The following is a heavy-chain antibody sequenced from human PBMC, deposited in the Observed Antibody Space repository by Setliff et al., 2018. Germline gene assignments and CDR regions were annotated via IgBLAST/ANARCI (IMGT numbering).Heavy chain of an antibody. D-gene: IGHD2-2*01. CDR1: AASISSGTYH. Sequence: SETLSLTCTVSAASISSGTYHWSWIRQPAGKGLEWIGRVDTSGSNYNPSLNGRVTISRDTSQNQFSLKLSSVTAADTAVYYFRLAHCNDTSCEEALDYWSQGTLVTVSS. CDR3: RLAHCNDTSCEEALDY. CDR2: VDTSGS. V-gene: IGHV4-61*02. J-gene: IGHJ4*02.